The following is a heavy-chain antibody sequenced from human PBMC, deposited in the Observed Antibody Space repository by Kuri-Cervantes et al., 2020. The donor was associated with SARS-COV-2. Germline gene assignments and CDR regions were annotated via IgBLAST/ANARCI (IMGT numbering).Heavy chain of an antibody. CDR1: GFIFRGYW. D-gene: IGHD5-12*01. Sequence: GGSLRLSCAASGFIFRGYWMHWVRQTPGKGLEWVSHINEDGTTTTYADSVKGRFTISRDNAKNTLSLQMNSLRAEDTAIYYCTREWDSGYDDAHNAMDVWGQGTTVTVSS. CDR3: TREWDSGYDDAHNAMDV. J-gene: IGHJ6*02. CDR2: INEDGTTT. V-gene: IGHV3-74*01.